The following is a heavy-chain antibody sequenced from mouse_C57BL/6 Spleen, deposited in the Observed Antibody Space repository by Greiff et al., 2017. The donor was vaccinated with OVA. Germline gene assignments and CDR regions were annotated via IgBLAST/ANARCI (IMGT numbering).Heavy chain of an antibody. Sequence: VQLQQSGAELVRPGTSVKVSCKASGYAFTNYLIEWVKQRPGQGLEWIGVINPGSGGTNYNEKFKGKATLTADKSSSTAYMQLSSLTSEDSAVYFCARTITTVHFDYWGQGTTLTVSS. CDR3: ARTITTVHFDY. V-gene: IGHV1-54*01. J-gene: IGHJ2*01. D-gene: IGHD1-1*01. CDR2: INPGSGGT. CDR1: GYAFTNYL.